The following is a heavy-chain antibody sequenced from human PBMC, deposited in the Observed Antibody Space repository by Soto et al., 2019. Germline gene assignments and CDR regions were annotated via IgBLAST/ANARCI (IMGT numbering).Heavy chain of an antibody. D-gene: IGHD3-10*01. J-gene: IGHJ6*02. Sequence: QPGGSLRLSCAASGFTFSSYAMSWVRQAPGKGLEWVSAISGSGGSTYYADSVKGRFIMSRDLSTNTVSLQMSSLRVEDTAIYYCAKVRASYLSASYFYYGLDVWGQGTTVTVSS. CDR2: ISGSGGST. CDR3: AKVRASYLSASYFYYGLDV. V-gene: IGHV3-23*01. CDR1: GFTFSSYA.